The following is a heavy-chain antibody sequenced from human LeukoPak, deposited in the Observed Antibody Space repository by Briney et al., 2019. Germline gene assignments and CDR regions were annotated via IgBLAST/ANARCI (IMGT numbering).Heavy chain of an antibody. CDR1: GFTFSSYE. J-gene: IGHJ3*02. V-gene: IGHV3-48*03. CDR3: ARENSSSWLRAFDI. D-gene: IGHD6-13*01. Sequence: GGSLRLSCAASGFTFSSYEMNWVRQAPGKGLEWVSYISSSGSTIYYADSVKGRFTISRDNAKNSLYLQMNSLRAEDTAVYYCARENSSSWLRAFDIWGQGTMVTVSS. CDR2: ISSSGSTI.